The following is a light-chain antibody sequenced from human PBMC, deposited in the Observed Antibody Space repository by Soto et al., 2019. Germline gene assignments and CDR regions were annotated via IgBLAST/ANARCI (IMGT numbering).Light chain of an antibody. V-gene: IGKV1-39*01. J-gene: IGKJ1*01. CDR1: QSISSY. CDR2: AAS. CDR3: QQSSEATWT. Sequence: DIQMTQSPSSLSASVGDRVTITCRASQSISSYLNWYQQKPGKAPKLLIYAASSLQSGVPSRFSGSGSGTDFTLTISSLQPEDFATCYCQQSSEATWTFGQGTKVDIK.